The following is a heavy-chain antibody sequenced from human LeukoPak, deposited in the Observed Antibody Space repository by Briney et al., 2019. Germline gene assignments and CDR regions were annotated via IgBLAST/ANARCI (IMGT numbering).Heavy chain of an antibody. J-gene: IGHJ5*02. V-gene: IGHV4-59*01. Sequence: SETLSLTCAVYGGSFSGYYWSWIRQPPGKGVVWIGYISNSGNTNYHPSLKSRVTISVDTSKNQFPLKLSSVTAADTAVYYCARLNYYGSVSYYWFDAWGQGTLVTVSS. CDR1: GGSFSGYY. CDR2: ISNSGNT. CDR3: ARLNYYGSVSYYWFDA. D-gene: IGHD3-10*01.